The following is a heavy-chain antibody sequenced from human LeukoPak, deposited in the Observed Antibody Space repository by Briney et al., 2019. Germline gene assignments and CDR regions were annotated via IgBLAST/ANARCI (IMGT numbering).Heavy chain of an antibody. CDR3: AKEGYSSTWNADFDY. CDR2: ISGSGVIT. D-gene: IGHD6-13*01. CDR1: RFTFSSYA. V-gene: IGHV3-23*01. J-gene: IGHJ4*02. Sequence: GGFLRLSCAASRFTFSSYAMSWVRQAPGKGLEWVSAISGSGVITYYADSVKGRFTMSRDNSKNTLYLQMNSLRAEDTAVYYCAKEGYSSTWNADFDYWGQGTLVIVSS.